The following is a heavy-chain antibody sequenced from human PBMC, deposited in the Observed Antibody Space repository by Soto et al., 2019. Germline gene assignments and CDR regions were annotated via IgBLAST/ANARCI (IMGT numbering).Heavy chain of an antibody. V-gene: IGHV1-8*01. CDR2: MNPNSGNT. D-gene: IGHD2-2*02. J-gene: IGHJ3*02. Sequence: ASVKVSCKASGYTFTSYDINWVRQATGQGLEWMGWMNPNSGNTGYAQKFQGRVTMTRNTSISTAYMELSSLRSEDTAVYYCARGREGYCSSTSCYSNAFDIWVQGTMVTVSS. CDR3: ARGREGYCSSTSCYSNAFDI. CDR1: GYTFTSYD.